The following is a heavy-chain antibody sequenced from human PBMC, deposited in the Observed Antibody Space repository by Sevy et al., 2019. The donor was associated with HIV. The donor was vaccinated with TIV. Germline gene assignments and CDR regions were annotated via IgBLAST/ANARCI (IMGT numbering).Heavy chain of an antibody. CDR3: AREGCTKPHDY. V-gene: IGHV3-23*01. CDR2: LSFGCGEI. CDR1: GFTFSKYS. D-gene: IGHD2-8*01. Sequence: GGSLRRSCAASGFTFSKYSMSWVRQPPGKGLEWVSTLSFGCGEINHADSVKGRFTISRDNSKNSLYLQMNNLGADDTAVYYCAREGCTKPHDYWGQGTLVTVSS. J-gene: IGHJ4*02.